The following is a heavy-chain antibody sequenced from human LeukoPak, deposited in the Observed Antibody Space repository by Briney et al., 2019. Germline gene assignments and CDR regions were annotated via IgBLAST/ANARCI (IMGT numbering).Heavy chain of an antibody. V-gene: IGHV4-34*01. CDR3: ARAYYGSGSYYGYYYYGMDV. CDR1: GGSFSGYY. J-gene: IGHJ6*02. Sequence: PSETLSLTCAVYGGSFSGYYWSWIRQPPGKGLEWIGEINHSGSTNYNPSLKSRVTISVDTSKNQFSLKLSSVTAADTAVYYCARAYYGSGSYYGYYYYGMDVWGQGTTVTVSS. CDR2: INHSGST. D-gene: IGHD3-10*01.